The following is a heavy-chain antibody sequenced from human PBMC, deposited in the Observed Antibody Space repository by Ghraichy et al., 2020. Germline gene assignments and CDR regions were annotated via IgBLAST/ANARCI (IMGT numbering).Heavy chain of an antibody. V-gene: IGHV4-39*07. CDR1: GGSISSSSYY. CDR3: ARGKAVAGFDY. Sequence: SETLSLTCTVSGGSISSSSYYWGWIRQPPRKGLEWIGSIYYSGSTYYNPSLKSRVTISVDTSKNQFSLKLSSVTAADTAVYYCARGKAVAGFDYWGQGTLVTVSS. CDR2: IYYSGST. J-gene: IGHJ4*02. D-gene: IGHD6-19*01.